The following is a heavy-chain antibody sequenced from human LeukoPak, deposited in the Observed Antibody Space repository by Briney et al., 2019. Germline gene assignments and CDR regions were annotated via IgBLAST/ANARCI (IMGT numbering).Heavy chain of an antibody. CDR3: ARGYRFLEWLLSPQGGDYYYMDV. CDR1: GGSISSGSYY. CDR2: IYNSGST. Sequence: SQTLSLTCTVSGGSISSGSYYWSWIRQPAGKGLEWIGRIYNSGSTNYNPSLNSRVTISVDTSKNQFSLKLNSVTAADTAVYYCARGYRFLEWLLSPQGGDYYYMDVWGKGTTVTVSS. J-gene: IGHJ6*03. D-gene: IGHD3-3*01. V-gene: IGHV4-61*02.